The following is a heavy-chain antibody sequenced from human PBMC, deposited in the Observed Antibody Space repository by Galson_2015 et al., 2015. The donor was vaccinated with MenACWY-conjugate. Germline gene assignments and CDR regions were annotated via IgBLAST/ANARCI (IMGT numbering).Heavy chain of an antibody. Sequence: LRLSCAGSGFTFSRYALSWVRQAPGKGLEWVSAISSSADRTYYTDSVKGRFTISRDNSKNTLYLQMDSLRAEDTAVYYCAQDRGYSSAWGQGTLVTVSS. CDR1: GFTFSRYA. CDR2: ISSSADRT. CDR3: AQDRGYSSA. V-gene: IGHV3-23*01. J-gene: IGHJ5*02. D-gene: IGHD6-19*01.